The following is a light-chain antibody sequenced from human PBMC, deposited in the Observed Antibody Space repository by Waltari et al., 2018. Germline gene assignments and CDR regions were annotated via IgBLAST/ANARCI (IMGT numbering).Light chain of an antibody. J-gene: IGLJ2*01. Sequence: QSVLSQPPSASGTPGQRVTISCSGSNYTLGHNFLYWYHQLPGTAPKLLIYRNNQRPSGVPDRFSGSKSGTSASLAISGLRSEDEADYYCASWDGSLGGVIFGGGTKLTVL. V-gene: IGLV1-47*01. CDR1: NYTLGHNF. CDR2: RNN. CDR3: ASWDGSLGGVI.